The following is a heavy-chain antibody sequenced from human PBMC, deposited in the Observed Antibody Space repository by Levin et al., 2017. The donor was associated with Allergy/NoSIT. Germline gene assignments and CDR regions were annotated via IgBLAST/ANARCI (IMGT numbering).Heavy chain of an antibody. J-gene: IGHJ6*02. CDR3: ARELGQKAYHYYYYGMDL. CDR1: GLAATGFSFNTYW. CDR2: IKQDGSEK. Sequence: GGSLRLSCAASGLAATGFSFNTYWMTWVRQAPGKGLVWVANIKQDGSEKHYVDSVKGRFNISRDNAKNSLYLQMNSLRAEDTAVYYCARELGQKAYHYYYYGMDLWGQGTTVTVSS. V-gene: IGHV3-7*01. D-gene: IGHD3-16*01.